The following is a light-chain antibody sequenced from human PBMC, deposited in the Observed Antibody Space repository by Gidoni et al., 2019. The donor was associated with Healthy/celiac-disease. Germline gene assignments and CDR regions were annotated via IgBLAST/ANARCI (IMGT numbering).Light chain of an antibody. V-gene: IGLV3-1*01. CDR2: QDS. Sequence: SYELTQPPSVSVSPGQTASITCSGDKLGDKYACWYQQKPGQSPVLVIYQDSKRHSGIPERFSGSNSGNTATLTISGTQAMDEADYYCQAWDSSTFGGGTKLTVL. CDR1: KLGDKY. J-gene: IGLJ2*01. CDR3: QAWDSST.